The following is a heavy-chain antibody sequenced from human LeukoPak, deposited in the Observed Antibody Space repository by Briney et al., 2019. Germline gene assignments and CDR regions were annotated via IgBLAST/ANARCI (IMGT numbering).Heavy chain of an antibody. CDR3: ARQVVTATYTLFDY. CDR2: IYPGDSDT. V-gene: IGHV5-51*01. Sequence: GESLKISCQGSGYSFTSYWIGWVRQMPGKGLEWMGIIYPGDSDTRYSPSFQGQVTISADKSISTAYLQWSSLKASDTAMYYCARQVVTATYTLFDYWSQGTLVTVSS. J-gene: IGHJ4*02. D-gene: IGHD2-21*02. CDR1: GYSFTSYW.